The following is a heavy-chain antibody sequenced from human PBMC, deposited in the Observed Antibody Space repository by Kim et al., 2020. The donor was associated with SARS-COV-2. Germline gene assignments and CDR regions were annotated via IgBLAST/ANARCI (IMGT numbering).Heavy chain of an antibody. CDR3: APLQFYSSAH. D-gene: IGHD6-19*01. Sequence: YADSVSGRFDISRDNARNTVYLQMNSLRAEDTAIYYCAPLQFYSSAHWGQGTLVTVSS. V-gene: IGHV3-48*03. J-gene: IGHJ4*02.